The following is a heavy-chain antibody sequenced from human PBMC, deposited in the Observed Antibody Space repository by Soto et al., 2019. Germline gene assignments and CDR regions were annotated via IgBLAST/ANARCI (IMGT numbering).Heavy chain of an antibody. V-gene: IGHV4-39*01. CDR2: IYYRGNA. Sequence: QLQLQESGPGLVKPSETLSLTCSVSDDSINSVKYYWGWIRQHPGKGLEWIGSIYYRGNAYYNPSLNTRVTISLDKSRSQFSLKLNSVTAADSAGYFCARLEGLATISSYFDFWGPGALVTVSS. D-gene: IGHD3-9*01. J-gene: IGHJ4*02. CDR1: DDSINSVKYY. CDR3: ARLEGLATISSYFDF.